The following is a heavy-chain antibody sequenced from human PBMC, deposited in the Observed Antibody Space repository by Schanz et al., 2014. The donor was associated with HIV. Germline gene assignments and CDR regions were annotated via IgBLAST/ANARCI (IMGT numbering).Heavy chain of an antibody. Sequence: QVQLVQSGAEMKKPGASVRVSCKASGYTFTASYIHWVRQAPGQGLEWMGWMNPNSEYTGYARKFQGRVSMTRHTPTSTAYMELSSLRSEDTAVYYCARMSPSSTSYGDAFDVWGQGTMITVSS. D-gene: IGHD2-2*01. V-gene: IGHV1-8*02. J-gene: IGHJ3*01. CDR2: MNPNSEYT. CDR1: GYTFTASY. CDR3: ARMSPSSTSYGDAFDV.